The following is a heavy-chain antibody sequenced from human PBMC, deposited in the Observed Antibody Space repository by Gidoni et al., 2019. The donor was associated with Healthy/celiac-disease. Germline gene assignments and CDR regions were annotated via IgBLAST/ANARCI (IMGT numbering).Heavy chain of an antibody. V-gene: IGHV3-53*01. CDR3: ARDGAVAGTGFDY. CDR2: IYSGGST. Sequence: EVQLVESGGVLIQPGGSLRLSCAASGFTVSSNYMSWVRQAPGKALERVAVIYSGGSTYYADSVKGRFTISRDNSKNTLYLQMNSLRAEDTAVYYCARDGAVAGTGFDYWGQGTLVTVAS. CDR1: GFTVSSNY. D-gene: IGHD6-19*01. J-gene: IGHJ4*02.